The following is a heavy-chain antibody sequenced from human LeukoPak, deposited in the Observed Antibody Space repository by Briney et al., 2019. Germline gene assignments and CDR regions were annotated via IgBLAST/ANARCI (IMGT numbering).Heavy chain of an antibody. CDR1: GFTFSSYA. V-gene: IGHV3-23*01. J-gene: IGHJ1*01. CDR3: AKDLYTYGYIGYFQH. CDR2: ISGSGGSI. D-gene: IGHD5-18*01. Sequence: GGSLRLSCAASGFTFSSYAMSWVRQAPGKGLEWVSGISGSGGSIYYADSVKGRFTISRDNPKNTLYLQMNSLRAEDTAVYYCAKDLYTYGYIGYFQHWGQGTLGTVSS.